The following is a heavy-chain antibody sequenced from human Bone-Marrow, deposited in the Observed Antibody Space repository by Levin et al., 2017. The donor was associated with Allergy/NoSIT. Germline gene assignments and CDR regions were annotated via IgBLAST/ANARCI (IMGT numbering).Heavy chain of an antibody. J-gene: IGHJ5*02. CDR2: MNPSSGDT. V-gene: IGHV1-8*01. Sequence: GASVKVSCNPSGYSFTSYDINWVRQATGQGLEWMGWMNPSSGDTGYAQKFQGRLTMTRNTSKRTVYMELSSLRSEYTAVYYCSRGGNWFDPWGQGTLVTVSS. CDR3: SRGGNWFDP. CDR1: GYSFTSYD.